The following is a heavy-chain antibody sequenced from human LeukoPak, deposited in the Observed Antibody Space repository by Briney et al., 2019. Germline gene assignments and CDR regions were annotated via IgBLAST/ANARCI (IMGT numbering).Heavy chain of an antibody. CDR1: GGSISSSSYY. CDR2: IYYSGST. CDR3: ASSFGYSYGYSY. V-gene: IGHV4-39*01. Sequence: SETLSLTCTVSGGSISSSSYYWGWIRQPPGKGLEWIGSIYYSGSTYHNPSLKSRVTISVDTSKNQFSLKLSSVTAADTAVYYCASSFGYSYGYSYWGQGTLVTVSS. D-gene: IGHD5-18*01. J-gene: IGHJ4*02.